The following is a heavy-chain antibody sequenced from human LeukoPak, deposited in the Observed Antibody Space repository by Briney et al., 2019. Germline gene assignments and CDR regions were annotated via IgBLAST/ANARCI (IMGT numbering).Heavy chain of an antibody. Sequence: GGSLRLSCAASGFTFSSYWMHWVRQAPGKGLVWVSRINSDGSSTSYADSVKGRFTISRDNSKNTLYLQMNSLRAEDTAVYYCANDPTVIRLPIGYWGQGTLVTVSS. CDR1: GFTFSSYW. J-gene: IGHJ4*02. V-gene: IGHV3-74*01. CDR2: INSDGSST. D-gene: IGHD4-17*01. CDR3: ANDPTVIRLPIGY.